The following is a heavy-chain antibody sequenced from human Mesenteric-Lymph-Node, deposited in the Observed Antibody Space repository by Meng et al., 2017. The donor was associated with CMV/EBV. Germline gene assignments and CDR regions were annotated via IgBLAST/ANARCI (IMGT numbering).Heavy chain of an antibody. CDR1: GFTFNSYA. CDR3: AREVGGNWFDP. J-gene: IGHJ5*02. Sequence: ETLSLTCAASGFTFNSYAMSWVRQAPGKGLEWVAAISGSGDSTDYADSVKGRFTISRDNSKNTLYLQMNSLRAGDTAVYYCAREVGGNWFDPWGQGTLVTVSS. V-gene: IGHV3-23*01. D-gene: IGHD3-10*01. CDR2: ISGSGDST.